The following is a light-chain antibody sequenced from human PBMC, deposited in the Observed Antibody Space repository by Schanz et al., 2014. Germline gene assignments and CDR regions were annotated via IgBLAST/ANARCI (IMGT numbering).Light chain of an antibody. V-gene: IGKV3-20*01. CDR2: GAS. J-gene: IGKJ3*01. Sequence: EIVMTQSPATLSVSPGQRAILSCRAGQSVSTNLAWYQQKPGQAPRLLIYGASSRATGVPDRFSGSGSGTDFTLTISRLEPKDSAVYYCQHYGSPPLTFGPGTTVDIK. CDR1: QSVSTN. CDR3: QHYGSPPLT.